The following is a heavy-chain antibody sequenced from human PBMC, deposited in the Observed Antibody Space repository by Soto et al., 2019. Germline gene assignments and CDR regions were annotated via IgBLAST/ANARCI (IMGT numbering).Heavy chain of an antibody. CDR2: ISSSSSYI. J-gene: IGHJ6*02. D-gene: IGHD2-15*01. V-gene: IGHV3-21*01. CDR3: ARDQTIIVVVVAATGYYGMDV. CDR1: GFTFSSYS. Sequence: GGSLRLSCAASGFTFSSYSMNWVRQAPGKGLEWVSSISSSSSYIYYADSVKGRFTISRDNAKNSLYLQMNSLRAEDTAVYYCARDQTIIVVVVAATGYYGMDVWGQGTTVTVSS.